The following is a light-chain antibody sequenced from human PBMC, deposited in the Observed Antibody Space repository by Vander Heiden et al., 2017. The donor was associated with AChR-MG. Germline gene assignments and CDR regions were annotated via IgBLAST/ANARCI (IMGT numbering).Light chain of an antibody. J-gene: IGLJ2*01. CDR2: GNG. V-gene: IGLV1-40*01. CDR1: SSNIGAGYD. Sequence: QSVLTQPPSVSGAPGQRVTISCTGISSNIGAGYDVHWYQQLPVTAPKLLIYGNGNRPSGVPDRFSGSKSGTSASLAITGLQAEDEADYYCQSYDSSLSGVVFGGGTKLTVL. CDR3: QSYDSSLSGVV.